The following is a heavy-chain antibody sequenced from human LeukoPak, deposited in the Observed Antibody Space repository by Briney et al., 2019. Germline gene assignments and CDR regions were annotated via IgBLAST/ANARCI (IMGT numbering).Heavy chain of an antibody. CDR1: GFTFRSYG. Sequence: GRSLRLSCAASGFTFRSYGMSWVRQAPGKGLQWVSSITGSGGTAFYADSVKGRFTISRDNSKNTLHLQMNSLRAEDTAVYYCAPSSGTFNYWGQGTLVTVSS. CDR2: ITGSGGTA. D-gene: IGHD2-15*01. CDR3: APSSGTFNY. V-gene: IGHV3-23*01. J-gene: IGHJ4*02.